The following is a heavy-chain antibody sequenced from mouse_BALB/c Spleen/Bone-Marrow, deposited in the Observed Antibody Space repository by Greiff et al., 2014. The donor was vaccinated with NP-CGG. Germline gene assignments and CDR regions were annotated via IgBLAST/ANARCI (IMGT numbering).Heavy chain of an antibody. CDR2: ISSGGSSP. Sequence: EVKVVESGRDLVKPGGSLKLSCAASGFTFSRYGMSWVRQTPDKRLEWVANISSGGSSPYYPDSVKGRFTISRDNAKNSLYLHMSSLKSEDTAMYYCARQYGNLGVMDYWGQGTSVTVSS. V-gene: IGHV5-6*01. CDR1: GFTFSRYG. D-gene: IGHD2-1*01. J-gene: IGHJ4*01. CDR3: ARQYGNLGVMDY.